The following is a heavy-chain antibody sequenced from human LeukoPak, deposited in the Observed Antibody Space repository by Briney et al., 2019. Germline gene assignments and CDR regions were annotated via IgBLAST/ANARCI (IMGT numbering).Heavy chain of an antibody. CDR3: VSFQQGLLLH. V-gene: IGHV4-59*01. J-gene: IGHJ4*02. Sequence: SETLSLTCSVSGGFITNYYWSWIRKSPGKGLEWIAYFYYSGSINCNPSLKSRVTISVDTSKNQFSLRLNSVTAADTAVYYCVSFQQGLLLHWGQGTLVTVSS. D-gene: IGHD3-22*01. CDR1: GGFITNYY. CDR2: FYYSGSI.